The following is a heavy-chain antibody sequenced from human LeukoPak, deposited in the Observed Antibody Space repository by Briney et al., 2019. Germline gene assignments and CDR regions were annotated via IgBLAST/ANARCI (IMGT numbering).Heavy chain of an antibody. V-gene: IGHV4-59*01. J-gene: IGHJ6*02. CDR3: ARSYDNSGYYYYGMDV. CDR1: GGSISKYY. D-gene: IGHD5-12*01. Sequence: SETLSLTCTVSGGSISKYYWSWIRHPPEKGLEWIGYIYYTRSTNYNPSLKSRVTISVDTSKNQFSLKLTSVTAADTAVYYCARSYDNSGYYYYGMDVWGQGTTVTVSS. CDR2: IYYTRST.